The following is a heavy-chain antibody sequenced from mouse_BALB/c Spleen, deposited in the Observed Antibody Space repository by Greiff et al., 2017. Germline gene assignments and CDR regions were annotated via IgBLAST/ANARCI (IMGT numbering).Heavy chain of an antibody. CDR3: ARRDDYDGENAMDY. V-gene: IGHV1-20*02. CDR1: GYSFTGYF. D-gene: IGHD2-4*01. Sequence: LVESGPELVKPGASVKISCKASGYSFTGYFMNWVMQSHGKSLEWIGRINPYNGDTFYNQKFKGKATLTVDKSSSTAHMELRSLASEDSAVYYCARRDDYDGENAMDYWGQGTSVTVSS. CDR2: INPYNGDT. J-gene: IGHJ4*01.